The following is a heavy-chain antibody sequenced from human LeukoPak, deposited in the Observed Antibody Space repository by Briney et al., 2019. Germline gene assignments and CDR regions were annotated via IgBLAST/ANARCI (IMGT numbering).Heavy chain of an antibody. CDR3: VRDDGIGLDAFDV. Sequence: SQTLSLTCAVSGDSISSNSAAWNWIRQSPSRGLEWLGRTYYRSKWYNDYAVSVKSRITINPDTSKNQFSLQLNSVTPEDTAVYYCVRDDGIGLDAFDVWSPGTMVTVSS. CDR1: GDSISSNSAA. J-gene: IGHJ3*01. CDR2: TYYRSKWYN. V-gene: IGHV6-1*01. D-gene: IGHD1-14*01.